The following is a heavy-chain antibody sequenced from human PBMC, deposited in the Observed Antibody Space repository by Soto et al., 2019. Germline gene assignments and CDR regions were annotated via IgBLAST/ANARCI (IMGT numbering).Heavy chain of an antibody. V-gene: IGHV3-11*01. D-gene: IGHD3-22*01. CDR3: ARDLGYYDSSGYFDY. Sequence: GGSLRLSCAASGFTFSDYYMSWIRRAPGKGLEWVSYISSSDNIIYYADSVKGRFTISRDNAKNSLYLQMNSLRAEDTAVYYCARDLGYYDSSGYFDYWGQGSRVTAPQ. CDR2: ISSSDNII. J-gene: IGHJ4*02. CDR1: GFTFSDYY.